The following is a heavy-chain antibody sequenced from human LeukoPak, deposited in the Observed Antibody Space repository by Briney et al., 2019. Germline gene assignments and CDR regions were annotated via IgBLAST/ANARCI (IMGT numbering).Heavy chain of an antibody. CDR2: IYYGGSP. V-gene: IGHV4-30-4*01. CDR3: ARAYSFEDGDAFDI. Sequence: SETLSLTCTVSGGSSSSGDDYWSWIRQPPGKGLECMGYIYYGGSPYYNPSLRSRVTISVDTSKNQFSLKLTSVTAADTAVYFCARAYSFEDGDAFDIWGQGTVVTVSS. J-gene: IGHJ3*02. CDR1: GGSSSSGDDY. D-gene: IGHD5-18*01.